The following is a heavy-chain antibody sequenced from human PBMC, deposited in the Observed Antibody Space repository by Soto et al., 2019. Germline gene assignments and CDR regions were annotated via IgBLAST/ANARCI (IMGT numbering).Heavy chain of an antibody. CDR2: IYPGGATT. CDR3: ARLATETTPYHFDY. V-gene: IGHV1-46*01. J-gene: IGHJ4*02. CDR1: GYAFTAYY. Sequence: QVQLVQSGAEVKKPGASVRLSCKAPGYAFTAYYVHWVRQAPGQGPEWLGVIYPGGATTSYGQKFRGRVTMTRDTSTSTVYMDLISLTSEDTAVYFCARLATETTPYHFDYWGQGTLVIVPS.